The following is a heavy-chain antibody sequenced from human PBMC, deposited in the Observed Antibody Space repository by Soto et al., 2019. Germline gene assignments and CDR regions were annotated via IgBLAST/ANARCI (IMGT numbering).Heavy chain of an antibody. D-gene: IGHD2-15*01. CDR2: IKQDGSAK. CDR3: ARDFYGGFSYGPGDN. V-gene: IGHV3-7*01. J-gene: IGHJ4*02. CDR1: GFTFWGDW. Sequence: EVQLVESGGGLVQPGGSLRLSCVASGFTFWGDWMSWVRQAPGKGLEWVANIKQDGSAKQYLDSVRGRFTISRDNSKNSVYLQMNRLRAEDTALYYCARDFYGGFSYGPGDNWGQGTWSPSPQ.